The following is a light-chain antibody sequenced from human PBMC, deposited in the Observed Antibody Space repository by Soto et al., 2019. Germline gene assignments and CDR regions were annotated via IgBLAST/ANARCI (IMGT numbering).Light chain of an antibody. Sequence: QSALTQPASVSGSPGQSITVSCTGTSSDIGSYNLVSWYQHHPVKAPKLMIYAVSKRPSGVSSRFSGSKSGNTASLTISGLQAEDEADYFCCSYAGSSTLLFGGGTKLTVL. CDR1: SSDIGSYNL. CDR3: CSYAGSSTLL. CDR2: AVS. V-gene: IGLV2-23*02. J-gene: IGLJ3*02.